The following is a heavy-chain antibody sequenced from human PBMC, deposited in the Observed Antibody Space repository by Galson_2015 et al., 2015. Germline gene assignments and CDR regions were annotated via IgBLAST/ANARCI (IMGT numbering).Heavy chain of an antibody. CDR1: GFTFSSYD. J-gene: IGHJ6*02. CDR3: ARVQSLVELEREGNSYYNGMDV. Sequence: SLRLSCAASGFTFSSYDMHWVRQATGKGLEWVSAIGIAGDTYYPGSVKGRFTISRENAKKSLYLQMNSLRAGDTAVYYCARVQSLVELEREGNSYYNGMDVWGQGTTVIVSS. CDR2: IGIAGDT. V-gene: IGHV3-13*01. D-gene: IGHD1-1*01.